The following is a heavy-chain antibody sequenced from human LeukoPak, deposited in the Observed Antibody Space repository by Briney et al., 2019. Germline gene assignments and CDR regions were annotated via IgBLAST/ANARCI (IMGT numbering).Heavy chain of an antibody. CDR3: AKKPYAPYSSSWHRSDYYYYYGMDV. Sequence: AGGSLRLSCAASGFTFSSYAMSWVRQAPGKGLEWVSAISGSGGSTYYADSVKGRFTISRDNSKNTLYLQMNSLRAEDTAVYYCAKKPYAPYSSSWHRSDYYYYYGMDVWGQGTTVTVSS. V-gene: IGHV3-23*01. CDR2: ISGSGGST. D-gene: IGHD6-13*01. CDR1: GFTFSSYA. J-gene: IGHJ6*02.